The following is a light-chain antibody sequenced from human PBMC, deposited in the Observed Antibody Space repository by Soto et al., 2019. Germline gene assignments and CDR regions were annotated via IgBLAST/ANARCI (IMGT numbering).Light chain of an antibody. Sequence: EIVLSQSPGTLSLSRGERASLSCRTSQTISSRYLTRYQQKPGQVPRLLIYGASSRATGIPDRFSGSGSGTDFTLTISRLEPEDVAVYYCQQFSSYPLTFGGGTKVDIK. J-gene: IGKJ4*01. V-gene: IGKV3-20*01. CDR2: GAS. CDR1: QTISSRY. CDR3: QQFSSYPLT.